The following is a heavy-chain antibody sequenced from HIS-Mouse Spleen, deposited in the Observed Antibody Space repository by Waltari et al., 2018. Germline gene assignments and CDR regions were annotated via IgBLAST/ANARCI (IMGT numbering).Heavy chain of an antibody. J-gene: IGHJ6*02. CDR1: GYTFTGYY. Sequence: QVQLVQSGAEVKKPGASVKVSCKASGYTFTGYYMHWVRQAPGQGLGWRECSNPTIGGTNAAQKFQGRVTMTRDTSISTAYMELSRLRSDDTAVYYCARDSIAVMDVWGQGTTVTVSS. D-gene: IGHD6-19*01. V-gene: IGHV1-2*02. CDR2: SNPTIGGT. CDR3: ARDSIAVMDV.